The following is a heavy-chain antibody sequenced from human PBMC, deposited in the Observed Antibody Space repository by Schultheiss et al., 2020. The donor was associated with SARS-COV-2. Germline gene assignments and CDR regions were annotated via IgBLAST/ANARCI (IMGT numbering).Heavy chain of an antibody. Sequence: GGSLRLSCAASGFTFSSYAMSWVRQAPGKGLEWVSAISGSGGSTYYADSVKGRFTISRDNSKNTLYLQMNSLRAEDTAVYYCARHRPSPDIVVVPAASPGCFDYWGQGTLVTVSS. CDR2: ISGSGGST. CDR1: GFTFSSYA. CDR3: ARHRPSPDIVVVPAASPGCFDY. V-gene: IGHV3-23*01. D-gene: IGHD2-2*01. J-gene: IGHJ4*02.